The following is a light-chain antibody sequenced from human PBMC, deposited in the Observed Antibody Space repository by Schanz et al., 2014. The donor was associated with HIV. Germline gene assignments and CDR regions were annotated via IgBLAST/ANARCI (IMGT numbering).Light chain of an antibody. J-gene: IGKJ1*01. V-gene: IGKV1-5*03. CDR1: QSINSW. CDR2: KAS. Sequence: DIQMTQSPSTLSASVGDIVTITCRASQSINSWLAWYQQKPGKAPNLLIYKASTLESGVPSRFSGSGSGTEFTLTISSLQPDDFATYYCQQYESYSRTFGQGTKVEIK. CDR3: QQYESYSRT.